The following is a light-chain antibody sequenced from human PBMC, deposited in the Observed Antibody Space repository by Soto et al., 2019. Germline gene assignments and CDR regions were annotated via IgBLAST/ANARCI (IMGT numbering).Light chain of an antibody. J-gene: IGLJ2*01. V-gene: IGLV2-14*01. Sequence: QSALTQPASVSGSPGQSITISCSGISPDFGVSWYQHFPGKAPKLLIFEVSNRPSGVSTRFSGSKSGNMAFLTISGLQSEDEGLYHCSSYSSTTTLFGAGTKVTVL. CDR3: SSYSSTTTL. CDR2: EVS. CDR1: SPDFG.